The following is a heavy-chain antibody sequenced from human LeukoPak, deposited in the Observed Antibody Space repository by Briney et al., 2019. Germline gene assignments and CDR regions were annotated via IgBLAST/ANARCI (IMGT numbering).Heavy chain of an antibody. Sequence: GTSVKVSCKASRFTYTRSVVQAVRQARGQHLEGIGRISGGSGYTDYALKVQVKVTITRDMSTSTAQMKLRRTRCKDTSVYYCAAELVSYSSRGGHWGQGTLVTVSS. CDR2: ISGGSGYT. J-gene: IGHJ4*02. CDR1: RFTYTRSV. V-gene: IGHV1-58*01. CDR3: AAELVSYSSRGGH. D-gene: IGHD3-10*01.